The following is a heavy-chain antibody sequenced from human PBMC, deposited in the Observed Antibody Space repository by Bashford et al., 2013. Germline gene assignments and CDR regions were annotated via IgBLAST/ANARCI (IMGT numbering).Heavy chain of an antibody. CDR1: GFIFSGST. CDR3: AKVLYGDFTAFDY. D-gene: IGHD4-17*01. V-gene: IGHV3-73*01. J-gene: IGHJ4*02. CDR2: IRSKTNNYAT. Sequence: GGSLRLSCAASGFIFSGSTMHWVRQASGKGLEWVGHIRSKTNNYATQYDASVKGRFTISRDDSKSTAYLQMNSLRAEDTAVYYCAKVLYGDFTAFDYWGQGTLVTVSS.